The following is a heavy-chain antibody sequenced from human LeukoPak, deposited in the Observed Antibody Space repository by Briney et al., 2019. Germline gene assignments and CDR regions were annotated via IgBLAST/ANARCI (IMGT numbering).Heavy chain of an antibody. J-gene: IGHJ4*02. CDR1: GDSISSSSYY. Sequence: PSETLSLTCTVSGDSISSSSYYWSWIRQPPGKGLEWIGEINHSGSTNYNPSLKSRVTISVDTSKNQFSLKLSSVTAADTAVYYCARMDPGYWGQGTLVTVSS. CDR3: ARMDPGY. D-gene: IGHD3-10*01. CDR2: INHSGST. V-gene: IGHV4-39*07.